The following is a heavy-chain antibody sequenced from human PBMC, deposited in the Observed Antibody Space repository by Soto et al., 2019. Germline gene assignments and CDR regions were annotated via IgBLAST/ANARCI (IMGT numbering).Heavy chain of an antibody. D-gene: IGHD2-21*02. V-gene: IGHV1-2*02. J-gene: IGHJ3*02. Sequence: ASVKVSCKASGYTFTGYYKHWVRLAPGQGLERMGWINPNSGGINYAQKFQGRVTMTRDTSITTGYMGLSSLRSDDTAVYYCARQISGDSEGLDIWGQGAMVTVSS. CDR1: GYTFTGYY. CDR3: ARQISGDSEGLDI. CDR2: INPNSGGI.